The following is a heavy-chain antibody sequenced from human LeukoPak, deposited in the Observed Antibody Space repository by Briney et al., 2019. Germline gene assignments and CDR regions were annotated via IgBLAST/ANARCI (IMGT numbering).Heavy chain of an antibody. CDR3: ASSRYYGSGSYYPIDY. J-gene: IGHJ4*02. CDR2: INAGNGNT. CDR1: GYTFTSYA. D-gene: IGHD3-10*01. Sequence: ASVNVSCKASGYTFTSYAMHWVRQAPGQRLEWMGWINAGNGNTKYSQKFQGRVTITRDTSASTAYMELSSLRSEDTAVYYCASSRYYGSGSYYPIDYWGQGTLVTVSS. V-gene: IGHV1-3*01.